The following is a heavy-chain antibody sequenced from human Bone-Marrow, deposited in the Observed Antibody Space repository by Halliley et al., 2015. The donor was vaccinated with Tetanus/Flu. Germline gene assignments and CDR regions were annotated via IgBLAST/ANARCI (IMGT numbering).Heavy chain of an antibody. CDR3: AKAIRQLERPGAYYYGMDV. CDR2: DGNNK. D-gene: IGHD1-1*01. J-gene: IGHJ6*02. Sequence: DGNNKFHADSVKGRFTISRDSSKNTLYLQMNSLRPEDTAVYYCAKAIRQLERPGAYYYGMDVWGQGTTVAVSS. V-gene: IGHV3-30*02.